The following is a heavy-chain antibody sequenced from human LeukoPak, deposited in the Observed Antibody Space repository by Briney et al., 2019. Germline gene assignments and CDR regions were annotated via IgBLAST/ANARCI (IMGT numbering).Heavy chain of an antibody. Sequence: PGGSLRLSCAASGVTFSSYAMSWVRQAPGKGLEWVSAISGSGGSTYYADSVKGRFTISRGNSKNTLYLQMNSLRAEDTAVYYCAKPPDSSGYYSDYWGQGTLVTVSS. D-gene: IGHD3-22*01. V-gene: IGHV3-23*01. J-gene: IGHJ4*02. CDR2: ISGSGGST. CDR1: GVTFSSYA. CDR3: AKPPDSSGYYSDY.